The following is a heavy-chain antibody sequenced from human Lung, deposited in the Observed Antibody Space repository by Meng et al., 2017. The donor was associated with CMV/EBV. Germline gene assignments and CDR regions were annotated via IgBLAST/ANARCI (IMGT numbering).Heavy chain of an antibody. CDR1: GGSIRSSTYY. CDR2: IYYSGST. D-gene: IGHD3-10*01. Sequence: SETLSLTCTVSGGSIRSSTYYWGWIRQPPGKGLEWIGSIYYSGSTHYNPSLESRVTMSVDASKNQFSLKLSSVTAADTAVYYCARDVEYYGSGSEFWVQGKXVTVDS. V-gene: IGHV4-39*07. CDR3: ARDVEYYGSGSEF. J-gene: IGHJ4*02.